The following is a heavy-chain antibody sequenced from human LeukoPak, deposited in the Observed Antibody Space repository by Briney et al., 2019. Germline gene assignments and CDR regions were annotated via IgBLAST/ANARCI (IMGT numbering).Heavy chain of an antibody. V-gene: IGHV4-39*01. D-gene: IGHD3-22*01. J-gene: IGHJ4*02. Sequence: SETLSLTGTVSGGSISSSSYYWGWIRQPPGKGLEWIGSIYYSGSTYYNPSLKSRVTISVDTSKNQFSLKLSSVTAADTAVYYCARLTYYYDSSGYSPPFDYWGQGALVTVSS. CDR2: IYYSGST. CDR1: GGSISSSSYY. CDR3: ARLTYYYDSSGYSPPFDY.